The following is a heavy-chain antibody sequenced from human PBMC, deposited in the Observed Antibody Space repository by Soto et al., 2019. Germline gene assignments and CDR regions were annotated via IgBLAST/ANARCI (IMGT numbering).Heavy chain of an antibody. Sequence: GASVKVSCKASGYTFTSYGISWVRQAPGQGLEWMGWISAYNGNTNYAQKLQGRVTMTTDTSTSTAYMELRSLRSDDTAVYYCARAHPQYYYESSGYPLYYFDFWGQGTLVTVSS. D-gene: IGHD3-22*01. CDR3: ARAHPQYYYESSGYPLYYFDF. CDR1: GYTFTSYG. V-gene: IGHV1-18*01. CDR2: ISAYNGNT. J-gene: IGHJ4*02.